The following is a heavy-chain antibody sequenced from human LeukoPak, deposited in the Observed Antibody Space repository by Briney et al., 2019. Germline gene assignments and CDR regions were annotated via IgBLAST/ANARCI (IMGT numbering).Heavy chain of an antibody. CDR3: ARARYYDILTGYYHFDY. CDR1: GGTFSSYA. J-gene: IGHJ4*02. D-gene: IGHD3-9*01. Sequence: GASVKVSCKASGGTFSSYAISWVRQDPGQGLEWMGGIIPIFGTANYAQKFQGRVTITTDESTSTAYMELSSLRSEDTAVYYCARARYYDILTGYYHFDYWGQGTLVTVSS. CDR2: IIPIFGTA. V-gene: IGHV1-69*05.